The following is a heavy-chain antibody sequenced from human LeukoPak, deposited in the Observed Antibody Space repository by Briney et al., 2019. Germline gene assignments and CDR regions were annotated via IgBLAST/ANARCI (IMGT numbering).Heavy chain of an antibody. CDR1: GFTVSSNY. CDR2: IYSGGST. D-gene: IGHD1-26*01. V-gene: IGHV3-66*01. J-gene: IGHJ4*02. CDR3: ARERSGSYYSLDY. Sequence: GGSLRLSCAASGFTVSSNYMSWVRQAPGKGLEWVSVIYSGGSTYYADSVKGRFTISRDNSKNTLYLQMNSLRAEDTAVYYCARERSGSYYSLDYWGQGTLVTVSS.